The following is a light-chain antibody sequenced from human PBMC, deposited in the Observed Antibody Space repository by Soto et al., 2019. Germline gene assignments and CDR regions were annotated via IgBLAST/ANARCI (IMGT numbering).Light chain of an antibody. J-gene: IGKJ2*01. V-gene: IGKV3-11*01. CDR2: DAS. CDR3: QQYGSSPYT. CDR1: PSVSNS. Sequence: ESVLTQSPATLSLSPGERATLSCRASPSVSNSLAWYQHKPGQAPRLLIYDASNRATGVPTRFSGSGSGTDFTLTISSLEPEDFAVYYCQQYGSSPYTFGLGTKLEIK.